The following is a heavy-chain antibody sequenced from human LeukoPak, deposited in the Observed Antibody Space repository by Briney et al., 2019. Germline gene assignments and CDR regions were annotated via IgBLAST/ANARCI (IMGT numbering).Heavy chain of an antibody. J-gene: IGHJ4*02. V-gene: IGHV3-48*03. CDR3: ARGTSGSYQM. Sequence: GGSLRLSCAASGFTFSSYEMNWVRQAPGKGLEWVSYISSSGSTLYYADSVKGRFTISRDNARNSLHLQMNSLRAEDTSVYYCARGTSGSYQMGGQGTLVTVSS. D-gene: IGHD1-26*01. CDR1: GFTFSSYE. CDR2: ISSSGSTL.